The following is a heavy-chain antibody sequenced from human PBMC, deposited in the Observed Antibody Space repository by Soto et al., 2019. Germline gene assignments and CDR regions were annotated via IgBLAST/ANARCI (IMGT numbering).Heavy chain of an antibody. D-gene: IGHD3-3*01. CDR2: ISYDGSHK. V-gene: IGHV3-30*03. CDR3: ARDPPYYDFLLAV. J-gene: IGHJ6*01. CDR1: GFTFSNYG. Sequence: GGSLRLSCAASGFTFSNYGMHWVRQAPGKGLEWVAVISYDGSHKYYPDSVKGRFTISRDNSKNTLYLQMNSLRAEDTAVYYFARDPPYYDFLLAVWAQGTTVIVSS.